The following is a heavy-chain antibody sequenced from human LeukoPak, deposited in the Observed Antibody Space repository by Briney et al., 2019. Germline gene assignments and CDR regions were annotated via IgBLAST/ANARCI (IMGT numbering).Heavy chain of an antibody. D-gene: IGHD3-10*01. CDR3: ARDMKILWFGELTDSGYYYYGMDV. CDR1: GFTFSSYS. V-gene: IGHV3-21*01. J-gene: IGHJ6*02. CDR2: ISSSSSYI. Sequence: GGSLRLSCAASGFTFSSYSMNWVRQAPGKGLEWVSSISSSSSYIYYADSVKGRFTISRDNAKNSLYLQMNSLRAEDTAVYYCARDMKILWFGELTDSGYYYYGMDVWGQGTTVTVSS.